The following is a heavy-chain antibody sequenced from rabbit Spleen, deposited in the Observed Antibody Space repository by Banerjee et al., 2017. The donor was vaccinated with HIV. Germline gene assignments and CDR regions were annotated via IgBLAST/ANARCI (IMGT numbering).Heavy chain of an antibody. D-gene: IGHD8-1*01. J-gene: IGHJ6*01. CDR3: ARDSGTSFSTYGMDL. Sequence: EQLEESGGGLVKPEGSLTLTCKASGVSLNDKDVMCWVRQAPGKGLEWIACIDTGSSGFTYFASWAKGRFTISKTSSTTVTLQVTSLTAADTATYFCARDSGTSFSTYGMDLWGPGTLVTVS. CDR2: IDTGSSGFT. V-gene: IGHV1S45*01. CDR1: GVSLNDKDV.